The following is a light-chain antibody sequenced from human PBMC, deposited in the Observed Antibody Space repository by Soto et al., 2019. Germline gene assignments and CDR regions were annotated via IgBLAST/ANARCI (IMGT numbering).Light chain of an antibody. CDR1: SSNVDDYRY. CDR3: SSYTISSTYV. J-gene: IGLJ1*01. V-gene: IGLV2-14*01. CDR2: QVS. Sequence: QSVLTQPRSVSGSPGQSLTISCTGTSSNVDDYRYVSWYQQHPGKAPKLMISQVSNRPSGVSNRFSGSKSGNTASLTISGLQAEDEADYYCSSYTISSTYVFGTGTKVTVL.